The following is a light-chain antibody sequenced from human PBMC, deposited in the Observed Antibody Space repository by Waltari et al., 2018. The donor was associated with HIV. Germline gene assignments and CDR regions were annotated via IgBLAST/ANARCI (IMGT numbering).Light chain of an antibody. J-gene: IGLJ3*02. CDR1: SSNLGTNT. CDR3: AAWDENLNGL. CDR2: SNN. Sequence: QSVLTQPPSASGTPGQRVTISCSGSSSNLGTNTVHWYQHLPGSAPTLLIYSNNHRLSGRPDRFSASTSGTSASLAISGLRSEDEAEYYCAAWDENLNGLFGGGTKLTVL. V-gene: IGLV1-44*01.